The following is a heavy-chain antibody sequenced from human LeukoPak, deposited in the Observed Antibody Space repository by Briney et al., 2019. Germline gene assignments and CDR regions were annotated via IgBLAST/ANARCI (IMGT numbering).Heavy chain of an antibody. CDR1: GFTFSSYA. J-gene: IGHJ4*02. Sequence: PGGSLRLSCAASGFTFSSYAMSWVRQAPGKGLEWVSAISGSGGSTYYADSVKGRFTISRDNSKNTLYLQMNSLRAEDTAVYYCAKDSNYYDSSGPTRGIDYWGQGTLVTVSS. CDR3: AKDSNYYDSSGPTRGIDY. CDR2: ISGSGGST. V-gene: IGHV3-23*01. D-gene: IGHD3-22*01.